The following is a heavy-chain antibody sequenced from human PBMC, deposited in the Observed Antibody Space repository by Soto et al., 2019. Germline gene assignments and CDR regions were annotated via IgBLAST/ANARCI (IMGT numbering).Heavy chain of an antibody. V-gene: IGHV3-21*06. CDR1: GFTFTSDS. J-gene: IGHJ4*02. CDR3: ARGAALAGKLDL. CDR2: ISSHGRDI. D-gene: IGHD6-19*01. Sequence: EVQLVESGGGLVKPGGSVRLSCEASGFTFTSDSMTWVRQAPGKGLEWVSSISSHGRDIFYADSVKGRFTISRDNAKDSLHLQINSLTGEDSAVYYCARGAALAGKLDLWGQGTLVTVSS.